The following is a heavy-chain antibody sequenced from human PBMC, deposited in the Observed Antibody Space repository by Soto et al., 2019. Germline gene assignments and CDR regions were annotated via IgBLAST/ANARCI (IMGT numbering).Heavy chain of an antibody. D-gene: IGHD3-3*01. CDR1: GGSISSYY. Sequence: SETLSLTCTVSGGSISSYYWSWVRQPPGKGLEWIGYIYYSGITNYNPSLKSRVTISVETSKNQFSLKLSSVTAADTAVYYCARQSYDFWSGTRDYYYYMDVWGKGTTVTVSS. CDR2: IYYSGIT. CDR3: ARQSYDFWSGTRDYYYYMDV. J-gene: IGHJ6*03. V-gene: IGHV4-59*08.